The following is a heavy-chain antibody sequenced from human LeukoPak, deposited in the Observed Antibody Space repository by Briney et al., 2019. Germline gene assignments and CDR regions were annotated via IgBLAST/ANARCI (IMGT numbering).Heavy chain of an antibody. Sequence: GGSLRLSCAASGFTFDDYAMHWVRQAPGKGLEWVSGISWNSGSIGYVDSVKGRFTISRDNAKNSLYLQMNSLRAEDTALYYCAKDIRLLGTGEPYYFDYWGQGTLVTVSS. CDR1: GFTFDDYA. V-gene: IGHV3-9*01. J-gene: IGHJ4*02. D-gene: IGHD7-27*01. CDR3: AKDIRLLGTGEPYYFDY. CDR2: ISWNSGSI.